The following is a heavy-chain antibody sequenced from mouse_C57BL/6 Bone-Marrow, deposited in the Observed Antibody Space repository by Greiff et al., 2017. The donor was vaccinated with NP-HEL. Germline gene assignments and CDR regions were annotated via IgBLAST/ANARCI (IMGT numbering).Heavy chain of an antibody. J-gene: IGHJ1*03. CDR3: TAYYGSSYWYFDV. CDR1: GSNIKDDY. Sequence: EVQLQQSGAELVRPGASVKLSCTASGSNIKDDYMHWVKQRPEQGLEWIGWIDPENGDTEYASKFQGKATITADTSSNTAYLQLSSLTSEDTAVYYCTAYYGSSYWYFDVWGTGTTVTVSS. CDR2: IDPENGDT. V-gene: IGHV14-4*01. D-gene: IGHD1-1*01.